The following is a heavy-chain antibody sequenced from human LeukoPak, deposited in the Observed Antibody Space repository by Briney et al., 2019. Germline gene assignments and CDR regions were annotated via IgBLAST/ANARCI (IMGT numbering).Heavy chain of an antibody. D-gene: IGHD4-17*01. CDR3: ARLPTVTTMGY. CDR2: ISNSGSTI. CDR1: GXTFSSYE. V-gene: IGHV3-48*03. J-gene: IGHJ4*02. Sequence: SGGSLRLSCAASGXTFSSYEMNWVRQAPGKGLEWVSYISNSGSTIYYADSVKGRFTISRDNAKNSLYLQMNSLRAEDTAVYYCARLPTVTTMGYWGQGTLVTVSS.